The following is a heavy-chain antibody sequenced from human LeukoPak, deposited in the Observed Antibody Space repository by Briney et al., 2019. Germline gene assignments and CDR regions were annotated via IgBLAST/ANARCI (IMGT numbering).Heavy chain of an antibody. CDR2: ISYDGSNK. CDR3: ARVIPGPGDTAMVP. V-gene: IGHV3-30*04. Sequence: SGGSLRLSCAASGFTFSSYAMHWVRQAPGKGLEGGAVISYDGSNKYYADSVKGRFTISRDNSKNTLYLQMNSLRAEDTAVYYCARVIPGPGDTAMVPWGQGTLVTVSS. D-gene: IGHD5-18*01. J-gene: IGHJ5*02. CDR1: GFTFSSYA.